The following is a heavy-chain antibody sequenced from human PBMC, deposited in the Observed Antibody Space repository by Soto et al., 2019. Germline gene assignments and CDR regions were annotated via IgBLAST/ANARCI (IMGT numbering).Heavy chain of an antibody. CDR1: GFTFSSYS. CDR2: ISSSSSYI. J-gene: IGHJ4*02. V-gene: IGHV3-21*01. D-gene: IGHD3-16*02. CDR3: AAYYDYVWGSYRAFDY. Sequence: GGSLRLSCAASGFTFSSYSMNWVRQAPGKGLEWVSSISSSSSYIYYADSVKGRFTISRDNAKNSLYLQMNSLRAEDTAVYYCAAYYDYVWGSYRAFDYWGQGTLVTVSS.